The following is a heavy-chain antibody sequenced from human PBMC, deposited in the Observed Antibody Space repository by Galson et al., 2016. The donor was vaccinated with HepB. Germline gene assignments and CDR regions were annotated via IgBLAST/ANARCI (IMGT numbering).Heavy chain of an antibody. D-gene: IGHD3-9*01. V-gene: IGHV1-69*13. CDR1: GGTFSNYA. CDR3: ARRGGGEYDILTGYYPGFDY. Sequence: SVKVSCKASGGTFSNYAFTWVRQAPGQGLEWMGGNIPIFGTALHAQKFQGRVTITADESTRTAYLELSSLRSEDTAVYYCARRGGGEYDILTGYYPGFDYWGQGTLVTVSS. J-gene: IGHJ4*02. CDR2: NIPIFGTA.